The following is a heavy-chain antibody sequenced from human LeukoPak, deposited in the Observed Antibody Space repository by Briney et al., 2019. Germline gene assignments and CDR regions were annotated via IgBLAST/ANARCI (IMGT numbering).Heavy chain of an antibody. CDR2: IKQDGSEK. CDR1: GFTFSSYW. Sequence: GGSLRLSCAASGFTFSSYWMSWVRQAPGKGLEWVANIKQDGSEKYYVDSVKGRFTISRDNAKNSLYLQMNSLRAEDTAVYYCARGVAVAGTLGYYYYGMDVWGQGTTVTVS. CDR3: ARGVAVAGTLGYYYYGMDV. V-gene: IGHV3-7*01. D-gene: IGHD6-19*01. J-gene: IGHJ6*02.